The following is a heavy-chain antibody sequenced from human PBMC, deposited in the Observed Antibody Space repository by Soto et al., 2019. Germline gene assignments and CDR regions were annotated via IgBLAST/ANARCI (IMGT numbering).Heavy chain of an antibody. CDR2: INHSGST. CDR3: ARRGQRWLQSRNLRGGMEV. Sequence: PSETLCLTCSVYVWSFIGYCCSWVRQPAVNGLEWIGEINHSGSTNYNPSLKSRVTISVDTSENQFSLKLSSVTAADTAVYYCARRGQRWLQSRNLRGGMEVWGKWNTVNVSS. V-gene: IGHV4-34*01. D-gene: IGHD5-12*01. CDR1: VWSFIGYC. J-gene: IGHJ6*04.